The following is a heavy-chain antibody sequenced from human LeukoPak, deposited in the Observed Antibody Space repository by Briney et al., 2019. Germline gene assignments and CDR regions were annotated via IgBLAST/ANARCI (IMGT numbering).Heavy chain of an antibody. D-gene: IGHD6-6*01. J-gene: IGHJ6*03. CDR1: SGSITGYY. Sequence: PSETLSLTCTVSSGSITGYYWNWIRQPAGKGLEWIGRIYPSGSTNYNPSLKSRVTMSVDTSKNQFSLKLSSVTAADTAVYYCARELDSSSDYYYMDVWGKGTTVTVSS. CDR3: ARELDSSSDYYYMDV. V-gene: IGHV4-4*07. CDR2: IYPSGST.